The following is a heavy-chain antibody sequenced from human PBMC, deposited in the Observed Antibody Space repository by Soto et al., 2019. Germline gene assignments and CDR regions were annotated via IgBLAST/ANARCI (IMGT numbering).Heavy chain of an antibody. CDR2: IYYSGST. D-gene: IGHD4-17*01. J-gene: IGHJ2*01. CDR3: ARTTVTTLWWYFDL. V-gene: IGHV4-39*01. CDR1: GGYIRSSSYY. Sequence: SETLSLTSPVSGGYIRSSSYYWGWIRQHPGKGLEWIGSIYYSGSTYYNPSLKSRVTISVDTSKNQFSLKLSSVTAADTAVYYCARTTVTTLWWYFDLWGRGTLVTVSS.